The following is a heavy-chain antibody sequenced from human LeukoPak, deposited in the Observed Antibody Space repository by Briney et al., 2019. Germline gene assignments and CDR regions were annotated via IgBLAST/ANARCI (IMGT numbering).Heavy chain of an antibody. CDR1: GGSFSGYY. CDR2: INHSGST. D-gene: IGHD3-16*02. Sequence: PSETLSLTCAVYGGSFSGYYWSWIRQPPGKGLEWIGEINHSGSTNYNPSLKSRVTISVDTSKNQFSLKLSSVTAADTAVYYCARGTKEYDYVWGSYRYGYFDYWGQGTLVTVSS. J-gene: IGHJ4*02. CDR3: ARGTKEYDYVWGSYRYGYFDY. V-gene: IGHV4-34*01.